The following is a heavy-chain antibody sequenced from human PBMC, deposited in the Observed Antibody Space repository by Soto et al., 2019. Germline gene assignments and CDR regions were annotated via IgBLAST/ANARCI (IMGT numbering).Heavy chain of an antibody. CDR1: GGTFSSYP. Sequence: ASVKVSCKASGGTFSSYPISWVRQAPGQGLEWMGRIIPILGIANYAQKFQGRVTITADKSTSTAYMELSSLRSEDTAVYYCATNIVATENRNDYWGQGTLVTVSS. CDR2: IIPILGIA. CDR3: ATNIVATENRNDY. V-gene: IGHV1-69*02. D-gene: IGHD5-12*01. J-gene: IGHJ4*02.